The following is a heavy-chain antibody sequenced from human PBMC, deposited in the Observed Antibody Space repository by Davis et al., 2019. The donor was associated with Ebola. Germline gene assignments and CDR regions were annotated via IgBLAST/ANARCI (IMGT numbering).Heavy chain of an antibody. V-gene: IGHV3-23*01. D-gene: IGHD1-7*01. Sequence: PGGSLRLSCAASGFTFSLYAMNWVRQAPGKGLEWVSGISANGGSTYYADSVRGRFSITRDNAKSTLYLQMNSLTAEDTAVYYCVRTTYGAPEYWGQGTLVTVSS. J-gene: IGHJ4*02. CDR3: VRTTYGAPEY. CDR1: GFTFSLYA. CDR2: ISANGGST.